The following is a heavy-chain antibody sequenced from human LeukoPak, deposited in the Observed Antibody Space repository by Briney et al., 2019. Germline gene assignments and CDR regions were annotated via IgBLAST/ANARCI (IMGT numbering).Heavy chain of an antibody. J-gene: IGHJ4*02. CDR2: IKSKTDGGTT. CDR1: GFTFSNAW. D-gene: IGHD2-15*01. V-gene: IGHV3-15*01. CDR3: TTVVDIVVVVAAR. Sequence: GGSLRLSCAASGFTFSNAWMSWVPQAPGKGLEWVGRIKSKTDGGTTDYAAPVKGRFTISRDDSKNTLYLQMNSLKTVDTAVYYCTTVVDIVVVVAARWGQGTLVTVSS.